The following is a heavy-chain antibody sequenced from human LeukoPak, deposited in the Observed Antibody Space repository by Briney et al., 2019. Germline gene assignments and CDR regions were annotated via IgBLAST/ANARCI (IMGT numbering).Heavy chain of an antibody. Sequence: GGSLRLSCAASGFTFSSYEMNWVRQAPGKGLEWVSYISSSGSTIYYADSVKGRFTISRDNAKNSLYLQMNSLRAEDTAVYYCARDKTPGTILMVYAIRGKGFDPWGQGTLVTVSS. CDR2: ISSSGSTI. V-gene: IGHV3-48*03. D-gene: IGHD2-8*01. CDR3: ARDKTPGTILMVYAIRGKGFDP. J-gene: IGHJ5*02. CDR1: GFTFSSYE.